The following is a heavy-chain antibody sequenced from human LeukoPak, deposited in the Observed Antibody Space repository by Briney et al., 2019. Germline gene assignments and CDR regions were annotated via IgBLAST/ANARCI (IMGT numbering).Heavy chain of an antibody. CDR3: AKDNSGYGSGSYYNY. V-gene: IGHV3-23*01. CDR1: GFTFSSYA. J-gene: IGHJ4*02. CDR2: ISGSGGST. Sequence: GGSLRLSCAASGFTFSSYAMSWVRQAPGKGLEWVSAISGSGGSTYYADSVKGRFTISRDNSKNTLYLQMNSLRAEDTAVYYCAKDNSGYGSGSYYNYWGQGTLVTVSS. D-gene: IGHD3-10*01.